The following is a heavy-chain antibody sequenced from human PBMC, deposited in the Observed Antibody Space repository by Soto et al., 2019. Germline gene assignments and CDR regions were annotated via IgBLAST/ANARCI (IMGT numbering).Heavy chain of an antibody. CDR1: GGSFSGYY. CDR2: INHSGST. D-gene: IGHD6-13*01. CDR3: ARACIAADGDHGLKYYYGMDV. V-gene: IGHV4-34*01. Sequence: SETLSLTCAVYGGSFSGYYWSWIRQPPGKGLEWIGEINHSGSTNYNPSLTSRVTISVDTSKNQFSLKLSSVTAADTAVYYCARACIAADGDHGLKYYYGMDVWGQGTTVT. J-gene: IGHJ6*02.